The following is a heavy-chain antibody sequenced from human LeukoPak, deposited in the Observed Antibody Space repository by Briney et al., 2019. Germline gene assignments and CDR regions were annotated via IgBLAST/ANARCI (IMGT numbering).Heavy chain of an antibody. J-gene: IGHJ4*02. V-gene: IGHV1-46*01. D-gene: IGHD3-22*01. Sequence: ASVKVSCKASGYTFTSYYMHWVRQAPGRGLEWMGIINPSGGSTSYAQKFQGRVTMTRDTSTSTVYMELSSLRSEDTAVYYCARGPVITMIVVAEYYFDYWGQGTLVTVSS. CDR3: ARGPVITMIVVAEYYFDY. CDR1: GYTFTSYY. CDR2: INPSGGST.